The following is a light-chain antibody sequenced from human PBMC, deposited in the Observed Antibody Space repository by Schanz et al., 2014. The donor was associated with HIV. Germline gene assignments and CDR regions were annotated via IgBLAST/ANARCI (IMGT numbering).Light chain of an antibody. J-gene: IGKJ1*01. CDR2: DAS. CDR1: QSVRSN. V-gene: IGKV3-20*01. CDR3: QHYGSSRWT. Sequence: EIVMTQSPGPLSVSPGERVTLSCRASQSVRSNLAWYQQRPGQAPRLLIYDASSRATGIPDRFSGSGSGTDFTLTISRLEPEDFAVYYCQHYGSSRWTFGQGTKVEIK.